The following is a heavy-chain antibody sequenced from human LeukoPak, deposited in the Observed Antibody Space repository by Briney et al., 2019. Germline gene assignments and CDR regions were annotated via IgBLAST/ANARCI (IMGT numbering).Heavy chain of an antibody. Sequence: GGSLRLSCAASGFTFSSYWMHWVHQAPGKGLVWVSRINSDGSSTSYADSVKGRFTISRDNAKNTLYLQMNSLRAEDTAVYYCARDGHYVPQDAFDIWGQGTMVTVSS. CDR3: ARDGHYVPQDAFDI. J-gene: IGHJ3*02. CDR2: INSDGSST. D-gene: IGHD4-17*01. CDR1: GFTFSSYW. V-gene: IGHV3-74*01.